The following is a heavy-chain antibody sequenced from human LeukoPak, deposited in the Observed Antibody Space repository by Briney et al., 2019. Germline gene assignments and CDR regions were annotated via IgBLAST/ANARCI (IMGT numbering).Heavy chain of an antibody. D-gene: IGHD6-13*01. Sequence: GGSLRLSCAVSGFTLGSYSMTWVRQAPGKGVEWGSVIDSNSNFVNYADSVKGRFTISRDNAKTSLYLEMNSLRAEDTAVYYCAKDSHSWSRDYWGQGTLVTVSS. CDR1: GFTLGSYS. CDR3: AKDSHSWSRDY. V-gene: IGHV3-21*01. J-gene: IGHJ4*02. CDR2: IDSNSNFV.